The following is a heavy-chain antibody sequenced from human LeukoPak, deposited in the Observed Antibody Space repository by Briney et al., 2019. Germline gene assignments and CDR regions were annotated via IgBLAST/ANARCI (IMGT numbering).Heavy chain of an antibody. CDR3: AKGGDRIAVAGTRIDY. J-gene: IGHJ4*02. Sequence: GGSLRLSCAASGFTFSSYAMSWVRQAPGKGLEWVSAISGSGGSTYYADSVKGRFTISRDNSKNTLYLQMNSLRAEDTAVYYCAKGGDRIAVAGTRIDYWGQGTLVTVSS. CDR2: ISGSGGST. D-gene: IGHD6-19*01. CDR1: GFTFSSYA. V-gene: IGHV3-23*01.